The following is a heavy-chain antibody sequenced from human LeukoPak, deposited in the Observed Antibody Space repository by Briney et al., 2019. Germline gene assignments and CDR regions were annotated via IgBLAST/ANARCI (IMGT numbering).Heavy chain of an antibody. D-gene: IGHD6-13*01. CDR2: INPNSGGT. Sequence: ASVKVSCKASGYTFTGYYMHWVRQAPGQGLEWMGWINPNSGGTNYAQKFQGWATMTRDTSISTAYMELSRLRSDDTAVYYCARERRIAAAGGAFDIWGQGTMVTVSS. V-gene: IGHV1-2*04. CDR1: GYTFTGYY. J-gene: IGHJ3*02. CDR3: ARERRIAAAGGAFDI.